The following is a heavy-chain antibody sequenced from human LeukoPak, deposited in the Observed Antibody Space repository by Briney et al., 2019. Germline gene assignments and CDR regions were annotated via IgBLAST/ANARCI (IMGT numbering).Heavy chain of an antibody. D-gene: IGHD4-17*01. J-gene: IGHJ6*02. CDR2: IIPIFGTA. CDR1: GGTFSSYA. CDR3: ARRGTVTTPYYYYYYGMDV. Sequence: GASVKVSCKASGGTFSSYAISWVRQAPGQGLEWMGGIIPIFGTANYAQKFQGRVTITADESTSTAYMELSSLRSEDTAVYYCARRGTVTTPYYYYYYGMDVWGQGTTVTVSS. V-gene: IGHV1-69*13.